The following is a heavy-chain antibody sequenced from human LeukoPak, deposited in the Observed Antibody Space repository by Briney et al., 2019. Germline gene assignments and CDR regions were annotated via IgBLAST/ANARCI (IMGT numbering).Heavy chain of an antibody. CDR1: GYSISSGYY. CDR2: IYHSGST. D-gene: IGHD1-26*01. J-gene: IGHJ4*02. V-gene: IGHV4-38-2*01. Sequence: PSETLSLTCAVSGYSISSGYYWGWIRQPPGKGLEWIGSIYHSGSTYYNPSLKSRVTISVDTSKNQSSLKLSSVTAADTAVYYCARQTLVGAIYWGQGTLVTVSS. CDR3: ARQTLVGAIY.